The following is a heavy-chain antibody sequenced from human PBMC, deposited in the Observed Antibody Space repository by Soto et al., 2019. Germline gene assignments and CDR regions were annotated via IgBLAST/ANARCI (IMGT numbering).Heavy chain of an antibody. V-gene: IGHV4-31*03. D-gene: IGHD3-3*01. CDR1: GGSISSGGYY. CDR3: ARVRITIFGVVIKPNWFDP. J-gene: IGHJ5*02. CDR2: IYYSGST. Sequence: TLSLTCTVSGGSISSGGYYWSWIRQHPGKGLEWIGYIYYSGSTYYNPSLKSRVTISVDTSKNQFSLKLSSVTAADTAVYYCARVRITIFGVVIKPNWFDPWGQGTLVTVSS.